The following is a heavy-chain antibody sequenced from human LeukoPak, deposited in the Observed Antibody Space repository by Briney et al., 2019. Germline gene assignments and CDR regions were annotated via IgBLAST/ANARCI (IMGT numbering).Heavy chain of an antibody. CDR2: IYRSGNT. J-gene: IGHJ4*02. V-gene: IGHV4-38-2*02. CDR1: DYSINSGYY. D-gene: IGHD3-22*01. Sequence: PSETLSLTCNVSDYSINSGYYWGCIRQPPGKGLEWIGSIYRSGNTYYKPSLKSRVTISVDTSKNHFSLKLSSVTAADTAIYYCARIRRYYYDSWGQGTLVTVSS. CDR3: ARIRRYYYDS.